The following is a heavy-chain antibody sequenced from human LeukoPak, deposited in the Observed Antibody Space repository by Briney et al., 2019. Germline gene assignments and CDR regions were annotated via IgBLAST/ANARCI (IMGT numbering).Heavy chain of an antibody. CDR3: AKLLNDYCDYYFDY. CDR1: GFTFSSYA. V-gene: IGHV3-30*04. Sequence: SGGSLRLSCAASGFTFSSYAMHWVRQAPGKGLEWVTVISYDGSNKYYTDSVKGRFTISRDNSKNTLYLQVNSLRAEDTAVYYCAKLLNDYCDYYFDYWGQGTLVTVSS. J-gene: IGHJ4*02. CDR2: ISYDGSNK. D-gene: IGHD4-17*01.